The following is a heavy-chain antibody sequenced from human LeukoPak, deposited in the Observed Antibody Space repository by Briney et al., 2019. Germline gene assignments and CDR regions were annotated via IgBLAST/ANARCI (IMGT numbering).Heavy chain of an antibody. D-gene: IGHD6-19*01. V-gene: IGHV4-34*01. CDR3: ASSSGWPPLDY. Sequence: SETLSLTCAVYGXSFSGYYGSWIRQPPGKGLEWIGEINHSGSTNYNPSLKSRVTISVDTSKNQFSLKLSSVTAADTAVYYCASSSGWPPLDYWGQGTLVTVSS. CDR2: INHSGST. J-gene: IGHJ4*02. CDR1: GXSFSGYY.